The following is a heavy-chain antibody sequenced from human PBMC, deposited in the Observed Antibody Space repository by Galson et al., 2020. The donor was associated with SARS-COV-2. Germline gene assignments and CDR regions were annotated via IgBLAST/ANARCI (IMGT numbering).Heavy chain of an antibody. D-gene: IGHD6-13*01. CDR3: AKDRYSSSWGRYYYYYGMDV. CDR1: GFTFSSYA. V-gene: IGHV3-23*01. CDR2: ISGSGGST. Sequence: TGGSLRLSCAASGFTFSSYAMSWVRQAPGKGLEWVSAISGSGGSTYYADSVKGRFSISRDNSKNTLYLQMNSLRAEDTAVYYCAKDRYSSSWGRYYYYYGMDVWGQGTTVTVSS. J-gene: IGHJ6*02.